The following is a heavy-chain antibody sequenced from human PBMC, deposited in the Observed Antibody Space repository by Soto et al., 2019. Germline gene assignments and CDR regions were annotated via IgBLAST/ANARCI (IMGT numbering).Heavy chain of an antibody. CDR3: ARDTYSGYDFGL. CDR2: IPSRGRP. D-gene: IGHD5-12*01. Sequence: LSLTCSVSGASVTGGSYYWSWVRQPPGKGLEWIGYIPSRGRPFYNPSLTSRGTISADTSKNQLSLQLTSVTAADTAVYYCARDTYSGYDFGLWGQGTLVTVSS. J-gene: IGHJ5*02. V-gene: IGHV4-30-4*01. CDR1: GASVTGGSYY.